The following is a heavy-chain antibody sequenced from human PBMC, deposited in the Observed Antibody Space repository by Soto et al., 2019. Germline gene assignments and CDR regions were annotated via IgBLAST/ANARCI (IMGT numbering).Heavy chain of an antibody. J-gene: IGHJ5*02. CDR3: AADSSGYYQGWFDP. Sequence: SETLSLTCTVSGGSISSYYWSWIRQPPGKGLEWIGYIYYSGSTNYNPSLKSRVTISVDTSKNQFSLKLSSVTAADTAVYYCAADSSGYYQGWFDPWGQGTLVTVS. V-gene: IGHV4-59*01. D-gene: IGHD3-22*01. CDR1: GGSISSYY. CDR2: IYYSGST.